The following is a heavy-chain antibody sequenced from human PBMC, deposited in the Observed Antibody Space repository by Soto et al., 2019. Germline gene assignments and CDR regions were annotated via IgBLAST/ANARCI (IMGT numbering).Heavy chain of an antibody. CDR1: GGSFSGYY. J-gene: IGHJ5*02. Sequence: SETLSLTCAVCGGSFSGYYRSWIRQPPGKGLEWIGEINHSGSTNYNPSLKSRVTISVDTSKNQFSLKLSSVTAADTAVYYCARLLIVVVPAAKYNWFDPWGQGTLVTVSS. CDR2: INHSGST. V-gene: IGHV4-34*01. CDR3: ARLLIVVVPAAKYNWFDP. D-gene: IGHD2-2*01.